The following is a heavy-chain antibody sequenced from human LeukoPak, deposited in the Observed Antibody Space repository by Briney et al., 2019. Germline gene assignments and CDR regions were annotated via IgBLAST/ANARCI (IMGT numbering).Heavy chain of an antibody. J-gene: IGHJ4*02. CDR1: GFTFSSYA. V-gene: IGHV3-23*01. D-gene: IGHD3-10*01. CDR3: AEWLL. Sequence: GGSLRLSCSASGFTFSSYAISWVRQAPGKGLEWVSGINCSGDSTYYEDSVKGRFTISRDNSKNTLYLQMNSLKTEDTAVYYCAEWLLRGQGTLVTVSS. CDR2: INCSGDST.